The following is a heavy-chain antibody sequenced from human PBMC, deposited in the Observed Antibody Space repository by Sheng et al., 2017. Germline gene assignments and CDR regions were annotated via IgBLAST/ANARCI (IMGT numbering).Heavy chain of an antibody. V-gene: IGHV4-31*11. D-gene: IGHD3-22*01. CDR1: GGSISSGGYY. J-gene: IGHJ3*02. CDR3: AGARRDYYDSSGYYYFAFDI. CDR2: IYYSGST. Sequence: QVQLQESGPGLVKPSQTLSLTCAVSGGSISSGGYYWSWIRQHPGKGLEWIGYIYYSGSTYYNPSLKSRVTISVDTSKNQFSLKLSSVTAXDTAVYYCAGARRDYYDSSGYYYFAFDIWGQGTMVTVSS.